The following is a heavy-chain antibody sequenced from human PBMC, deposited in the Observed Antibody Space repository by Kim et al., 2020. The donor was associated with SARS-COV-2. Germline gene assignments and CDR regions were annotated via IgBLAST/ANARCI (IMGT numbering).Heavy chain of an antibody. J-gene: IGHJ5*02. CDR1: GGSFSGYY. Sequence: SETLSLTCAVYGGSFSGYYWSWIRQPPGKGLEWIGEINHSGSTNYNPSLKSRVTISVDTSKNQFSLKLSSVTAADTAVYYCARVQGCTNGVCYMGWFDPWGQGTLVTVSS. CDR2: INHSGST. CDR3: ARVQGCTNGVCYMGWFDP. D-gene: IGHD2-8*01. V-gene: IGHV4-34*01.